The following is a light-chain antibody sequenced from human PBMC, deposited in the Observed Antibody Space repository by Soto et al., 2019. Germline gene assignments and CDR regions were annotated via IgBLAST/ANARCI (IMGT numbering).Light chain of an antibody. J-gene: IGLJ1*01. V-gene: IGLV2-11*01. Sequence: QSALTQPRSVSGSPGQSVTISCTGTSSDVGGYNYVSWYQQRPGKAPKLMIYDVSKRPSGVPDRFSGSKSGNTASLTISGLQAEDEADYYCCSYAGSYTFYVFGTGTKVTV. CDR2: DVS. CDR1: SSDVGGYNY. CDR3: CSYAGSYTFYV.